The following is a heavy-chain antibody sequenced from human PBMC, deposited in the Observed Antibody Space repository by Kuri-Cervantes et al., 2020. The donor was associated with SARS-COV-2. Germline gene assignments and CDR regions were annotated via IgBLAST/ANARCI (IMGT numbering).Heavy chain of an antibody. Sequence: SETLSLTCTVSGGSISSSSYYWGWIRQPPGKGLEWIGSIYYSGSTNYNPSLKSRVTISVDTSKNQFSLKLNSVTAADTAVYYCAREAGYCSSTSCFYYYYYMDVWGKGTTVTVSS. D-gene: IGHD2-2*01. CDR3: AREAGYCSSTSCFYYYYYMDV. CDR1: GGSISSSSYY. J-gene: IGHJ6*03. V-gene: IGHV4-39*07. CDR2: IYYSGST.